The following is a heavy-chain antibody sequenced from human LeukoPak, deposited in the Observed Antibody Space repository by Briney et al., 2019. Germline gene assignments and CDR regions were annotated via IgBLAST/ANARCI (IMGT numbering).Heavy chain of an antibody. CDR3: ARDMYSMSSARGAY. CDR2: INGDGSST. Sequence: SGGSLRLSCAASGFTFSTYAMSWVRQTPGKGLVWVARINGDGSSTAYVESVRGRFTIPRDNAKKTLYLQMNSLRAEDAAVYYCARDMYSMSSARGAYWGQGTLVTVSS. D-gene: IGHD3-10*01. CDR1: GFTFSTYA. V-gene: IGHV3-74*01. J-gene: IGHJ4*02.